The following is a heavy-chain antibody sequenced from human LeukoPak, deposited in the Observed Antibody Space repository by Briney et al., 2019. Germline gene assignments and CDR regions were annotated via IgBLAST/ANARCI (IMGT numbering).Heavy chain of an antibody. CDR3: ARDQYYYDSSGGIDY. J-gene: IGHJ4*02. CDR1: GFXFSSYG. CDR2: IWYDGSNK. V-gene: IGHV3-33*01. Sequence: GGSLRLSCAASGFXFSSYGIHWVRQAPGKGLEWVAVIWYDGSNKYYADSVKGRFTISRDNSKNTLYLQMNSLRAEDTAVYYCARDQYYYDSSGGIDYWGQGTLVTVSS. D-gene: IGHD3-22*01.